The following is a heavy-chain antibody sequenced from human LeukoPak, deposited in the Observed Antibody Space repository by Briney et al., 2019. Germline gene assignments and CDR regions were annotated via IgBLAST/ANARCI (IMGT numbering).Heavy chain of an antibody. CDR1: GGTFISYA. CDR3: ARKGQYYYDSSGYSPYYYYYGMDV. Sequence: ASVRVSCKASGGTFISYAISWVRQAPGQGLEWMGGIIPIFGTANYAQKFQGRVTITADESTSTAYMELSSLRSEDTAVYYCARKGQYYYDSSGYSPYYYYYGMDVWGQGTTVTVSS. D-gene: IGHD3-22*01. CDR2: IIPIFGTA. J-gene: IGHJ6*02. V-gene: IGHV1-69*01.